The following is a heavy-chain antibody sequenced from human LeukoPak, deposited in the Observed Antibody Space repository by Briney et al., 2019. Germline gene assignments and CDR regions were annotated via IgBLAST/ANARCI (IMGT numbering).Heavy chain of an antibody. Sequence: GGSLRLSCAASGFTISNAWMSWVRQAPGKGLEWVGRIKSKTDGGTTDYAAPVKGRFTISRDDSKNTLYLQMNSLKTEDTAVYYCTTGLTSRSYYFDYWGQGTLVTVSS. CDR2: IKSKTDGGTT. CDR3: TTGLTSRSYYFDY. J-gene: IGHJ4*02. D-gene: IGHD4/OR15-4a*01. CDR1: GFTISNAW. V-gene: IGHV3-15*01.